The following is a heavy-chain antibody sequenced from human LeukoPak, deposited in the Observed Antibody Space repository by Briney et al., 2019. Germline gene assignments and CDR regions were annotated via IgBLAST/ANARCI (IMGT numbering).Heavy chain of an antibody. CDR2: ISAYNGNT. CDR3: ARYYDSSGYYYSTPYYFDY. Sequence: ASVKVSCKASGYTFTSYGISWVRQAPGQGLEWMGWISAYNGNTNYAQKLQGRVTMTTDTSTSTAYMELMSLRSDDTAVYYCARYYDSSGYYYSTPYYFDYWGQGTLVTVSS. CDR1: GYTFTSYG. D-gene: IGHD3-22*01. J-gene: IGHJ4*02. V-gene: IGHV1-18*01.